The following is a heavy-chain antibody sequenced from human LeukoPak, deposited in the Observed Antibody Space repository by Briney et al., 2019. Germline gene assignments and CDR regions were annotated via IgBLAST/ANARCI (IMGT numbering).Heavy chain of an antibody. CDR2: INHSGST. Sequence: GSLRLSCAASGFTFSSYSMNWVRQAPGKGLEWIGEINHSGSTNYNPSLKSRVTIPVDTSKNQLSLKLSSVTAADTAVYYCARRTGYRHWFDPWGQGTLVTVSA. CDR3: ARRTGYRHWFDP. V-gene: IGHV4-34*01. D-gene: IGHD6-13*01. J-gene: IGHJ5*02. CDR1: GFTFSSYS.